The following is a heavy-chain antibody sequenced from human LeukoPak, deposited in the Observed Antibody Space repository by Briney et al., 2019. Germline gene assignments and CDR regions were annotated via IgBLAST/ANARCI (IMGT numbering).Heavy chain of an antibody. CDR1: GFTFSNYA. J-gene: IGHJ4*02. V-gene: IGHV3-23*01. Sequence: GGSLRLSCAASGFTFSNYAMSWVRQAPGRGLEWVSTTVANGDTTYYADSVKGRFTISRDNSKDTLYVQMNSLRADDMALYYCAKGTRSSFRGYFEYWGQGTLVTVSP. CDR2: TVANGDTT. D-gene: IGHD2-2*01. CDR3: AKGTRSSFRGYFEY.